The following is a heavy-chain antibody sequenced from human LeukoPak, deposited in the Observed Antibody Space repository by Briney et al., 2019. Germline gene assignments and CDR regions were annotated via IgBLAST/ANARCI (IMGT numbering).Heavy chain of an antibody. Sequence: GGSLRLSCAASGFTFSNYAMSWVRQAPGKGLQWVSGISGGGAGIYYTDSVKGRFTISRDNSKNTLYLQMNSLRAEDTAVYFCARDGFDYYDSSGFPYFDYWGQGTLVTVSS. D-gene: IGHD3-22*01. J-gene: IGHJ4*02. CDR3: ARDGFDYYDSSGFPYFDY. CDR1: GFTFSNYA. V-gene: IGHV3-23*01. CDR2: ISGGGAGI.